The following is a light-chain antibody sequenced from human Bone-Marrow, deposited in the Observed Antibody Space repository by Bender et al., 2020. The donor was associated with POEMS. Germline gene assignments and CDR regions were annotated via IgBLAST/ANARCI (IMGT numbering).Light chain of an antibody. Sequence: QSALTQPASVSGSPGQSITISCTGTSNDVGGYNYVSWYQQHPGKAPQLLIYEVTNRLSGVSDRFSGSRSGNTASLTISGLQPEDEADYYCSSYTSSSTRVFGGGTRLTVL. CDR3: SSYTSSSTRV. V-gene: IGLV2-14*01. CDR1: SNDVGGYNY. J-gene: IGLJ3*02. CDR2: EVT.